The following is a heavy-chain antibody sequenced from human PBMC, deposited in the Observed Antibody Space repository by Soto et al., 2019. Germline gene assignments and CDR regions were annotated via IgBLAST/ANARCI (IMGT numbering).Heavy chain of an antibody. J-gene: IGHJ6*02. D-gene: IGHD3-22*01. CDR1: GFTFGSYG. CDR2: ISHDGSKK. CDR3: AKAIENYSTGYYKPFYYFGVDV. V-gene: IGHV3-30*18. Sequence: GGSLRLSCAASGFTFGSYGMHWVRQAPGKGLEWVAGISHDGSKKYYGESVKGRFTISSDNSKNTLYLQMNSLRVEDTAVYYCAKAIENYSTGYYKPFYYFGVDVWGQGTTVTVS.